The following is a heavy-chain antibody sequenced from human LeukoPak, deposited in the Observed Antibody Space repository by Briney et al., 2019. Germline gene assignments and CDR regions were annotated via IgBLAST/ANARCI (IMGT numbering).Heavy chain of an antibody. CDR2: INPNSGGT. J-gene: IGHJ4*02. V-gene: IGHV1-2*04. CDR3: AVAFYSSGWPSADY. Sequence: APVKVSCKASGYTFTGYYMHWVRQAPGQGLEWMGWINPNSGGTNYAQKFQGWVTMTRDTSISTAYMELSRLRSDDTAVYYCAVAFYSSGWPSADYWGQGTLVTVSS. D-gene: IGHD6-19*01. CDR1: GYTFTGYY.